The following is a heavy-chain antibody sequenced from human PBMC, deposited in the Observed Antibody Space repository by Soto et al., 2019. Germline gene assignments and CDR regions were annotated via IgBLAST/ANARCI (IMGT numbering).Heavy chain of an antibody. V-gene: IGHV3-15*01. CDR1: GFTFSNAW. CDR2: IKSKTDGGTT. J-gene: IGHJ3*02. Sequence: EVQLVESGGGLVKPGGSLRLSCAASGFTFSNAWMSWVRQAPGKGLEWVGRIKSKTDGGTTDYAAPVKGRFTISRDDSKNTLYLQMNSLKTEDTAVYYCTTDETDSYGYDAFDIWGQGTMVTVSS. CDR3: TTDETDSYGYDAFDI. D-gene: IGHD5-18*01.